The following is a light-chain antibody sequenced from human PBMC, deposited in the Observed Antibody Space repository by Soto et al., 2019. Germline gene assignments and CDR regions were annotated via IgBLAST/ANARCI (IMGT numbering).Light chain of an antibody. CDR3: QQYGGSPRT. V-gene: IGKV3D-20*01. Sequence: EIVLTQSPATLSVSPGERATLYCGASQRVSGGFLAWYQQKPGLAPRLILYDTSFRATGIPDRFSGSGSGTDFTLTISRLEPEDFAVYYCQQYGGSPRTFGQGTKVDIK. J-gene: IGKJ1*01. CDR2: DTS. CDR1: QRVSGGF.